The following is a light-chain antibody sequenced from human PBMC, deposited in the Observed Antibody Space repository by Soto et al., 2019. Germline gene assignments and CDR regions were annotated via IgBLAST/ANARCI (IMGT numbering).Light chain of an antibody. Sequence: NFMLTQPPSVSESLGKTVTISCTRSSGSIASNYVQWYQQRPGSPPTALIYQDDQRASGVPDRFFGSRDSSSNSASLTISGLKAGDGADYYCQSYDVYGVVFGGGTKLTVL. CDR3: QSYDVYGVV. V-gene: IGLV6-57*01. J-gene: IGLJ2*01. CDR1: SGSIASNY. CDR2: QDD.